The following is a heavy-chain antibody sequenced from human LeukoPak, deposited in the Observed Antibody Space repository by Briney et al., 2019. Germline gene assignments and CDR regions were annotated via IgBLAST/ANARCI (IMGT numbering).Heavy chain of an antibody. Sequence: GGSLRLSCAASGFTFSSYWMHWVRQAPGKGLVWVSRINSDGSSTSYADSVKGRFTISRDNAKNTLYLQMNSLRAEDTAAYYCALGVVTPRYFQHWGQGTLVTVSS. J-gene: IGHJ1*01. CDR2: INSDGSST. V-gene: IGHV3-74*01. CDR1: GFTFSSYW. CDR3: ALGVVTPRYFQH. D-gene: IGHD4-23*01.